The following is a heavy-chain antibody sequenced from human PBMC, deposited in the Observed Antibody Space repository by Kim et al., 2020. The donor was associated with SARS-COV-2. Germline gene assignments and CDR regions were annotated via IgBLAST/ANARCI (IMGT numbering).Heavy chain of an antibody. D-gene: IGHD1-20*01. J-gene: IGHJ6*02. CDR2: IIPLFGIA. V-gene: IGHV1-69*13. Sequence: SVKVSCKASGGTFTNYAITWVRQAPGQGLEWMGGIIPLFGIANYAQKFQGRVTITADESTGTAYMELIGLMSEDTALYYWARAKITGTTGGHYYYGMDVWGQGTTVTVSS. CDR3: ARAKITGTTGGHYYYGMDV. CDR1: GGTFTNYA.